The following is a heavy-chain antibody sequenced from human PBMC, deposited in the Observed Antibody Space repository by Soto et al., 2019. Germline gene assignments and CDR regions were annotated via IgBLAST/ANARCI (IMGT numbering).Heavy chain of an antibody. D-gene: IGHD3-22*01. CDR3: AKPPFDYDSSGYYDY. CDR1: GYTFTSYA. J-gene: IGHJ4*02. Sequence: SVKVSCKASGYTFTSYAMHWVRQAPGQRLEWMGWINAGNGNTKYSQKFQGRVTITRDTSASTAYMELSSLRSEDTAVYYCAKPPFDYDSSGYYDYWGQGTLVTVSS. V-gene: IGHV1-3*01. CDR2: INAGNGNT.